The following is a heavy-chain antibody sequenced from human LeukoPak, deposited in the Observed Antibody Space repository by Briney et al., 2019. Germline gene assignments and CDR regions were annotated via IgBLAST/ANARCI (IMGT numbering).Heavy chain of an antibody. V-gene: IGHV1-69*04. CDR1: GGTFSSYA. CDR3: ARRGTGDAFDI. D-gene: IGHD3/OR15-3a*01. Sequence: SVKVSCKASGGTFSSYAISWVRQAPGQGLEWMGRIIPILGIANYAQKFQGRVTITADKSTSTAYMELSSLRSEDTAVYYCARRGTGDAFDIWGQGTMVTVSS. J-gene: IGHJ3*02. CDR2: IIPILGIA.